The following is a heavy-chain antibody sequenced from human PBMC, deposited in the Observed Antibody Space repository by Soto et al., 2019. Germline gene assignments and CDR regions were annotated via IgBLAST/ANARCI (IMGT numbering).Heavy chain of an antibody. CDR2: IXPXXXAX. J-gene: IGHJ4*02. Sequence: ASVKVSCKSSGSTVCSYAISVLLKAPGQGLEWMGXIXPXXXAXNXAXKXXXXVTITAHESTTTAYMELSRLRSEDTAIYYCVRGSGYDSDTHYYAYWCQGTLFTVSS. CDR3: VRGSGYDSDTHYYAY. D-gene: IGHD3-22*01. V-gene: IGHV1-69*13. CDR1: GSTVCSYA.